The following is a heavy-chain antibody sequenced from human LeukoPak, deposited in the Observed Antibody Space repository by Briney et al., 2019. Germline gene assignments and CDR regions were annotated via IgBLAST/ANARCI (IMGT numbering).Heavy chain of an antibody. Sequence: GGSLRLSCAASGFTFSSYSMNWVRQAPGKGLEWVSSISSSSSYIYYADSVKGRFTISRDNAKNTLFVQMNSLRVEDTAVYYCARIGAATHAFDIRGQGTMVTVSS. CDR3: ARIGAATHAFDI. CDR1: GFTFSSYS. J-gene: IGHJ3*02. D-gene: IGHD1-26*01. CDR2: ISSSSSYI. V-gene: IGHV3-21*01.